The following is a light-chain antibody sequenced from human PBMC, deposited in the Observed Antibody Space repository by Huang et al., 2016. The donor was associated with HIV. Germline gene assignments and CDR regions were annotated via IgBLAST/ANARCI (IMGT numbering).Light chain of an antibody. J-gene: IGKJ1*01. V-gene: IGKV4-1*01. CDR3: QQYYSTPRT. Sequence: DIVMTQSPDSLAVSLGERATINCKSSQSILYSSNNKNYLAWYHQKPGKPPKVLIYWASTRGSGVPDRFSGSGSGTDFTLTICNRQAEDVAVYYCQQYYSTPRTFGQGTKVEIK. CDR1: QSILYSSNNKNY. CDR2: WAS.